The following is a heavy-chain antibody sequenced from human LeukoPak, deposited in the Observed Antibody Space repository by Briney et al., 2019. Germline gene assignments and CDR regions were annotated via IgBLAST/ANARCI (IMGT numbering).Heavy chain of an antibody. CDR2: IYYSGST. D-gene: IGHD3-3*01. CDR1: GGSISSYY. V-gene: IGHV4-59*08. CDR3: ARAGSNYYDFWSGYSIFDY. Sequence: SETLSLTCTVSGGSISSYYWSWIRQPPGKGLEWIGYIYYSGSTNYNPSLKSRVTISVDTSKNQFSLKLSSVTAADTAVYYCARAGSNYYDFWSGYSIFDYWGQGTLVTVSS. J-gene: IGHJ4*02.